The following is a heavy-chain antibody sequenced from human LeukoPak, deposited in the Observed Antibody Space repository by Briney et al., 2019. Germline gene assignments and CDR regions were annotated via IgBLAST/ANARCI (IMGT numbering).Heavy chain of an antibody. J-gene: IGHJ5*02. Sequence: GGSLRLSCAASGFTFSSYAMSWVRQAPGKGLEWVSAISGSGGSTYYADSVKGRFTISRDNSKNTLYLQMNSLRAEDTAAYYCAKGPRYCSSTSCSNNWFDPWGQGALVTVSS. V-gene: IGHV3-23*01. CDR3: AKGPRYCSSTSCSNNWFDP. CDR1: GFTFSSYA. CDR2: ISGSGGST. D-gene: IGHD2-2*01.